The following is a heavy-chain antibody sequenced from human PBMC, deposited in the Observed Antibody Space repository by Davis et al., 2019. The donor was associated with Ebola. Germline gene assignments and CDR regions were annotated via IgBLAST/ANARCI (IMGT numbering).Heavy chain of an antibody. V-gene: IGHV3-53*04. CDR3: ATDPGDPNGIHF. CDR1: GFTVSSDY. J-gene: IGHJ6*02. CDR2: IYGGGNT. D-gene: IGHD3-10*01. Sequence: PGGSLRLSCAASGFTVSSDYMSWVRQAPGKGLEWVSTIYGGGNTYYADSVKGRFTISRHNSENALYLQMNSLRTEDTAVYYCATDPGDPNGIHFWGQGTTVTVSS.